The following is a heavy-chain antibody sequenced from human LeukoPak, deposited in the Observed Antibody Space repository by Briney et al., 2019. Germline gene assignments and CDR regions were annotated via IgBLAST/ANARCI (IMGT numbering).Heavy chain of an antibody. CDR1: GLTFSSYA. J-gene: IGHJ4*02. D-gene: IGHD2-2*01. V-gene: IGHV3-23*01. CDR3: AKAIPNIVVVPAGVFDY. CDR2: ISGSGGST. Sequence: GGSLRLSCAASGLTFSSYAMSWVRQAPGKGLEWVSAISGSGGSTYYADSVKGRFTISRDNSKNTLYLQMNSLRAEDTAVYYCAKAIPNIVVVPAGVFDYWGQGTLVTVSS.